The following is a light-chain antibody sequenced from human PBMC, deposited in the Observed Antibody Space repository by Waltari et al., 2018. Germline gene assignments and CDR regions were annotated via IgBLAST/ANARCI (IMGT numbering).Light chain of an antibody. CDR1: NSDVGNYKR. CDR3: SSYAGSSKGV. V-gene: IGLV2-23*02. Sequence: QSALTQPASVSGSPGQSISISCTGTNSDVGNYKRVSWYQQHPGKSPKLMIYAVSERSSGCSDRFAGAKSVDMASLTISGLQPEDEAEYFCSSYAGSSKGVFGGGTKVTVL. J-gene: IGLJ2*01. CDR2: AVS.